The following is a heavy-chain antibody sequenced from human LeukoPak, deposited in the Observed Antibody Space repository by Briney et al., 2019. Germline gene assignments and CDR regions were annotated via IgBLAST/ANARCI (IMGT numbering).Heavy chain of an antibody. CDR3: ARVPFLLWFGHNYWYFDL. J-gene: IGHJ2*01. D-gene: IGHD3-10*01. Sequence: GASVKVSCKASGYTFTSYDINWVRQATGQGLEWMGWMNPNSGNTGYAQKFQGRVTITRNTSISTAYMELSRLRSDDTAVYYCARVPFLLWFGHNYWYFDLWGRGTLVTVSS. CDR2: MNPNSGNT. CDR1: GYTFTSYD. V-gene: IGHV1-8*03.